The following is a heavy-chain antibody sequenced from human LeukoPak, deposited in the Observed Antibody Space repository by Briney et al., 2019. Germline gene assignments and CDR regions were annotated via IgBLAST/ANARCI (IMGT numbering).Heavy chain of an antibody. D-gene: IGHD3-3*01. V-gene: IGHV3-30*04. Sequence: GGSLRLSCAASGFTFSSYAMHWVRQAPGKGLEWVAVISYDGSNKYYADSVKGRFTISRDNSKNTLYLQMNSLRAEDTAVYYCAKLRLDDAFDIWGQGTMVIVSS. J-gene: IGHJ3*02. CDR1: GFTFSSYA. CDR2: ISYDGSNK. CDR3: AKLRLDDAFDI.